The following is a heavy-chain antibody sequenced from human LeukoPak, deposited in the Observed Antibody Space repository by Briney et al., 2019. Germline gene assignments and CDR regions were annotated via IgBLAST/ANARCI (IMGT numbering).Heavy chain of an antibody. J-gene: IGHJ4*02. CDR3: AKAKSHYYDSSGYYDY. D-gene: IGHD3-22*01. Sequence: PGGSLRLSCAASGFTLSSYGMHWVRQAPGKGLEWVAVIWYDGSNKYYADSVKGRFTISRDNSKNTLYLQMNSLRAEDTAVYYCAKAKSHYYDSSGYYDYWGQGTLVTVSS. CDR2: IWYDGSNK. CDR1: GFTLSSYG. V-gene: IGHV3-33*06.